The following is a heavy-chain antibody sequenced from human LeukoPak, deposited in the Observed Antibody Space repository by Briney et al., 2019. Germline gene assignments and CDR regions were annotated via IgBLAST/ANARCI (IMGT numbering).Heavy chain of an antibody. CDR2: INHSGST. CDR3: ARVATVTSNWFDP. V-gene: IGHV4-34*01. CDR1: GGSFSGYY. D-gene: IGHD4-11*01. Sequence: SETLSLTCAVYGGSFSGYYWSWIRQPPGKGLEWIGEINHSGSTNYNPSLKSRVTISVDTSRNQSSLKLSSVTAADTAVYYCARVATVTSNWFDPWGQGTLVTVSS. J-gene: IGHJ5*02.